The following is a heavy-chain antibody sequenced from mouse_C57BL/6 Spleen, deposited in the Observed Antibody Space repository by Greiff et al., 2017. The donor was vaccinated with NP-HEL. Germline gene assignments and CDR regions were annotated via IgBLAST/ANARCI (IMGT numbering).Heavy chain of an antibody. CDR3: AREVKNYYGSSSTGTSYFDY. CDR1: GYTFTDYN. CDR2: INPNNGGT. Sequence: EVQLQQSGPELVKPGASVKIPCKASGYTFTDYNMDWVKQSHGKSLEWIGDINPNNGGTIYNQKFKGKATLTVDKSSSTAYMELRSLTSEDTAVYYCAREVKNYYGSSSTGTSYFDYWGQGTTLTVSS. V-gene: IGHV1-18*01. J-gene: IGHJ2*01. D-gene: IGHD1-1*01.